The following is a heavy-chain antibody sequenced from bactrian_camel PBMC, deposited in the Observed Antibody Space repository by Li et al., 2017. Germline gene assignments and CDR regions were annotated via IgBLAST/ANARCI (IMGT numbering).Heavy chain of an antibody. J-gene: IGHJ4*01. D-gene: IGHD7*01. Sequence: HVQLVESGGGLVQPGESLRLSCAASGFTFSTNCMSWVRQAPGKGLEWVSSIYSDGINTYYADSVKGRFTISRDNAKNTVYLQMNSLKPEDTALYYCAADSSNGASRYEYNYWDQGTQVTVS. CDR1: GFTFSTNC. CDR2: IYSDGINT. V-gene: IGHV3-2*01. CDR3: AADSSNGASRYEYNY.